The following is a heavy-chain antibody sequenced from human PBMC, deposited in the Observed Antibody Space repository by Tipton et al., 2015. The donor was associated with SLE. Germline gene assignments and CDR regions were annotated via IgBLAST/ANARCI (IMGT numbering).Heavy chain of an antibody. V-gene: IGHV4-34*01. CDR1: GGSFSDYY. CDR3: ARSSYCSSSSCWLNAFDF. J-gene: IGHJ3*01. D-gene: IGHD2-2*01. CDR2: INHSGST. Sequence: TLSLTCAVYGGSFSDYYWSWIRQPPEKGLEWIGEINHSGSTNYNPPLKSRVTISVDTSKNQFSLKLSSVTAADTAVYFCARSSYCSSSSCWLNAFDFWGHGTEVIVSS.